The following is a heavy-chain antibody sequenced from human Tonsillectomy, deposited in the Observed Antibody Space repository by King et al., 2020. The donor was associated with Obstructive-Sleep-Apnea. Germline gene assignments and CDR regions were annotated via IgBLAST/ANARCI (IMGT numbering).Heavy chain of an antibody. CDR2: INPNIGGT. J-gene: IGHJ4*02. Sequence: VQLVESGAEVKKPGASVKVSCKASGYTFTGYYMHWVRQAPGQGLEWMGGINPNIGGTNYAQNFQGRVTMTRDTSISTAYMELSSQRSDDTAVYYCARDLAAAVDYWGQGTLVTVSS. CDR1: GYTFTGYY. D-gene: IGHD6-13*01. CDR3: ARDLAAAVDY. V-gene: IGHV1-2*02.